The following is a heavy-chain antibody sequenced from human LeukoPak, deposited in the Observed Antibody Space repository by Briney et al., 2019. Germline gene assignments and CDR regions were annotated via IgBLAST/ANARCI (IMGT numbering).Heavy chain of an antibody. D-gene: IGHD6-13*01. CDR2: IWYDGSDK. J-gene: IGHJ4*02. V-gene: IGHV3-33*01. CDR3: ARYSSSWYSIDY. Sequence: PGRSLRLSCAASGFTFSTYGMHWVRQAPGKGLEWVAVIWYDGSDKYYADSVKGGFTISRDKSKNTLYLQMNSLRAEDTAVYYCARYSSSWYSIDYWGQGTLVTVSS. CDR1: GFTFSTYG.